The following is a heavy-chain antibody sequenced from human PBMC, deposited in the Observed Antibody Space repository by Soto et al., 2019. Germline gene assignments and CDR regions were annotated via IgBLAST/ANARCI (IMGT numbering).Heavy chain of an antibody. Sequence: EVQFVESGGGLVQPGGSLRLSCAASGFTFSDHYMDWVRQAPGKGLEWVGRSENKADSYTTGYAASVKGRFTISRDGSKNSLFLQMNSLKTEDTAVYYCTVWGSGNDFGAAWGQGILVTVSS. CDR1: GFTFSDHY. CDR3: TVWGSGNDFGAA. CDR2: SENKADSYTT. D-gene: IGHD3-10*01. J-gene: IGHJ4*02. V-gene: IGHV3-72*01.